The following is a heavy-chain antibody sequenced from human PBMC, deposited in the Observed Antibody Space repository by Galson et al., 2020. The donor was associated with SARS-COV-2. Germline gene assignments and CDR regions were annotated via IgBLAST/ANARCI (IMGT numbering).Heavy chain of an antibody. CDR1: RLTCTGHY. CDR3: TRGSNSSPFYHFDP. Sequence: ASVRDSCKATRLTCTGHYMHCVRLAPGQGLEWMGRINPNSGDTDVAQKFQGRVTMTTDTSLTTAYMELSRLTSDDTAVYYCTRGSNSSPFYHFDPWGQGTLVTASS. V-gene: IGHV1-2*06. CDR2: INPNSGDT. D-gene: IGHD3-10*01. J-gene: IGHJ5*02.